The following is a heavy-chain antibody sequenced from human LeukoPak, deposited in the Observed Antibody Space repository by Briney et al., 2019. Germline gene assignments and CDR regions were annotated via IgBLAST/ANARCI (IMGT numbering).Heavy chain of an antibody. J-gene: IGHJ4*02. Sequence: SETLSLTCTVSGGSISSSSYYWGWIRQPPGKGLEWIGSIYYSGSTNYNPSLKSRVTISVDTSKNQFSLKLSSVTAADTAVYYCARDGDGYNYDYWGQGTLVTVSS. D-gene: IGHD5-24*01. CDR1: GGSISSSSYY. V-gene: IGHV4-39*07. CDR3: ARDGDGYNYDY. CDR2: IYYSGST.